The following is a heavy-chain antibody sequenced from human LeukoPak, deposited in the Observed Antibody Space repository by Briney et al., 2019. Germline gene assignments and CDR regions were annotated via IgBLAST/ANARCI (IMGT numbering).Heavy chain of an antibody. CDR3: AQETDYYDSSGYSY. Sequence: GGSLRLSCAASGFTFSSYSMNWVRQAPGKGLEWVSYISSSSSTIYYADSVKGRFTISRDNAKNTLYLQMNSLRAEDTAVYYCAQETDYYDSSGYSYWGQGTLVTVSS. CDR2: ISSSSSTI. J-gene: IGHJ4*02. D-gene: IGHD3-22*01. CDR1: GFTFSSYS. V-gene: IGHV3-48*04.